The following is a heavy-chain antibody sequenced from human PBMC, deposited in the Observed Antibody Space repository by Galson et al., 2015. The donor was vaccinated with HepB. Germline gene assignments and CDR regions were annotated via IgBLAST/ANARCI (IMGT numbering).Heavy chain of an antibody. J-gene: IGHJ4*02. V-gene: IGHV3-33*01. CDR3: ARVVPYCSSTICYCDY. D-gene: IGHD2-2*01. Sequence: SLRLSCAASGFTFKSHGMYWVRQAPGKGLEWVAVIWYDGSDKYYADSVKGRFTIPRDNSKNTLYLQMNNLRAEDTAVYYCARVVPYCSSTICYCDYWGQGTLVTVSS. CDR1: GFTFKSHG. CDR2: IWYDGSDK.